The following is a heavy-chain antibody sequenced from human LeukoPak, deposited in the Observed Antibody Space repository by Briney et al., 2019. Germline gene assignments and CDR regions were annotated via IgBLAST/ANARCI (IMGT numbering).Heavy chain of an antibody. CDR3: ARDSWNL. CDR1: GFIYSRLD. J-gene: IGHJ4*02. V-gene: IGHV3-23*01. CDR2: ITCNGGRT. Sequence: GRTLGLPYASSGFIYSRLDMRWAPQPPGKGLEWVSDITCNGGRTYYADSVRHRFTISRDKSKNTLYLQMSSLRAEDTAVYDCARDSWNLWGEGTLVSVSS. D-gene: IGHD1-7*01.